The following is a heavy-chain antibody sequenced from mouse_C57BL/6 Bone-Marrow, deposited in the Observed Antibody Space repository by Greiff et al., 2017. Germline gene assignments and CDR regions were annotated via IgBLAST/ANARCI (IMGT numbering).Heavy chain of an antibody. CDR1: GYTFTDYY. Sequence: QVQLQQSGAELVRPGASVKLSCKASGYTFTDYYINWVKQRPGQGLEWIARIYPGSGNTYYNEKFKGKATLTAEKSSSTAYMQLSSLPSEDSAVYFWARHLFAYWGRGTLVTVSA. CDR2: IYPGSGNT. CDR3: ARHLFAY. J-gene: IGHJ3*01. V-gene: IGHV1-76*01.